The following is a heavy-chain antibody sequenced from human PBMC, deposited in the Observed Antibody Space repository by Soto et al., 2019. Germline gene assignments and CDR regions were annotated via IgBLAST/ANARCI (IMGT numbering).Heavy chain of an antibody. CDR2: INPNSGGT. V-gene: IGHV1-2*02. Sequence: ASVKVSCKASGDTFTGYYMHWVRQAPGQGLGWMGWINPNSGGTNYAQKFQGRVTMTRNTSISTAYMELSRLRSDDTAVYYCARVDSSGYSLPFDYWGQGTLVTVSS. D-gene: IGHD3-22*01. J-gene: IGHJ4*02. CDR3: ARVDSSGYSLPFDY. CDR1: GDTFTGYY.